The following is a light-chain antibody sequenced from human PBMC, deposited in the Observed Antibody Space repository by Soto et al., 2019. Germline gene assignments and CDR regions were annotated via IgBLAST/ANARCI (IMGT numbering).Light chain of an antibody. Sequence: QSVLTQPPSVSAAPGQKVTISCSGSNSNIGNNYVSWYQQLPGTAPKLLIYDNDKRPSGIPDRFSGSKSGTSATLGITGLGAGDQGDYYFRTWDTSPRAGVFGGGTKLTVL. CDR3: RTWDTSPRAGV. J-gene: IGLJ2*01. CDR1: NSNIGNNY. CDR2: DND. V-gene: IGLV1-51*01.